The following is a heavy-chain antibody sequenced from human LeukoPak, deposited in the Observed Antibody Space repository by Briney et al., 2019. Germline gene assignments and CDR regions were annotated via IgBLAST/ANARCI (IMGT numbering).Heavy chain of an antibody. CDR1: GFTFSSYA. CDR3: ARVHHWYSGSYYDY. V-gene: IGHV3-30*04. J-gene: IGHJ4*02. CDR2: ISYDGSNK. D-gene: IGHD1-26*01. Sequence: GGSLRLSCAASGFTFSSYAMHWVRQAPGKGLEWVAVISYDGSNKYYADSVKGRFTISRDNSKNTLYLQMNSLRAEDTAVYHCARVHHWYSGSYYDYWGQGTLVTVPS.